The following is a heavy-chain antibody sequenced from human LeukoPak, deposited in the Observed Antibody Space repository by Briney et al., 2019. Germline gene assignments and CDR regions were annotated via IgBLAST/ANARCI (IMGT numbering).Heavy chain of an antibody. V-gene: IGHV2-70*11. CDR2: IDWDDDK. Sequence: ESGPALVKPTQTLTLPCNFSGFSLSTSGMCVSWIRQPPGKALEWLARIDWDDDKYYSTSLKTRLTISKDTSKNQVVLTMTNMDPVDTATYYCAWIRVDTAMEYYYYGMDVWGQGTTVTVSS. J-gene: IGHJ6*02. CDR3: AWIRVDTAMEYYYYGMDV. CDR1: GFSLSTSGMC. D-gene: IGHD5-18*01.